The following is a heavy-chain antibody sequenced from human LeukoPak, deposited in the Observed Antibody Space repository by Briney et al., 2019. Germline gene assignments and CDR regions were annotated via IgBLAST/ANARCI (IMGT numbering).Heavy chain of an antibody. Sequence: GGSLRLSCAASGFTFSSYAMSWVRQAPGKGLEWVSAINNVGGSTYYADSAKGRFTISRDNSKNTLYLQMNSLRAEDTAVYYCAKGGSYYTSSWFDPWGQGTLVTVSS. CDR2: INNVGGST. CDR1: GFTFSSYA. D-gene: IGHD3-10*01. V-gene: IGHV3-23*01. J-gene: IGHJ5*02. CDR3: AKGGSYYTSSWFDP.